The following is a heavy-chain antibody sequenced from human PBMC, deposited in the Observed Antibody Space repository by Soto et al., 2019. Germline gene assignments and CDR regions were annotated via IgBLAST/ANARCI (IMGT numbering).Heavy chain of an antibody. CDR1: GGSISSGGYY. CDR3: ARYEYGNSLYGVDV. V-gene: IGHV4-31*03. D-gene: IGHD1-7*01. J-gene: IGHJ6*02. CDR2: IYYSGST. Sequence: SETLSLTCTVSGGSISSGGYYWSWVRQHPGKGLEWIGYIYYSGSTNYNPSLKSRVTISIDTSKNLFSLELSSVTAADTALYFCARYEYGNSLYGVDVWGQGTRVT.